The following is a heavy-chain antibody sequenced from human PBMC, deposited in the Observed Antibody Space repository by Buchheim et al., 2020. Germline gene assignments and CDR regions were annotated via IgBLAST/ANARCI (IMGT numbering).Heavy chain of an antibody. CDR1: GGSISSSSYY. J-gene: IGHJ4*02. Sequence: QLQLQESGPGLVKPSETLSLTCTVSGGSISSSSYYWGWIRQPPGKGLEWIGCIYYSGSTYYNPSLKSRVTISVDTSKNQFSRKLSSVTAADTAVYYCATIAAAGIPTTFDYWGQGTL. CDR3: ATIAAAGIPTTFDY. D-gene: IGHD6-13*01. CDR2: IYYSGST. V-gene: IGHV4-39*07.